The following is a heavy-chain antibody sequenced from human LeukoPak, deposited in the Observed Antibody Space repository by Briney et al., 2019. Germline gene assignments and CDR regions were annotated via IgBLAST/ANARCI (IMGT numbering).Heavy chain of an antibody. D-gene: IGHD3-22*01. J-gene: IGHJ4*02. V-gene: IGHV3-30*18. CDR2: ISYDGSNE. CDR1: GFTFSSYG. Sequence: GRSLRLSCAASGFTFSSYGMHWVRQAPGKGLEWVAVISYDGSNEYYADSVKGRFTISRDNSKNTLYLQMNSLRAEDTAVYYCAKAFAMIVVAVDYWGQGTLVTVSS. CDR3: AKAFAMIVVAVDY.